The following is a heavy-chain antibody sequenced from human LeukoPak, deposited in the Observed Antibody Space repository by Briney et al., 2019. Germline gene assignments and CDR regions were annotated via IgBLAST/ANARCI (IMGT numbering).Heavy chain of an antibody. D-gene: IGHD3-22*01. CDR1: GFTFSSYW. CDR3: ARVRYYYDSSAYPGAFDI. Sequence: PGGSLRLSCAASGFTFSSYWMHWVRQAPGKGLVWVSRINSDGSSTSYADSVKGRFTISRDNAKNTLYLQMNSLRAEDTAVYYCARVRYYYDSSAYPGAFDIWGQGTMVTVSS. V-gene: IGHV3-74*01. J-gene: IGHJ3*02. CDR2: INSDGSST.